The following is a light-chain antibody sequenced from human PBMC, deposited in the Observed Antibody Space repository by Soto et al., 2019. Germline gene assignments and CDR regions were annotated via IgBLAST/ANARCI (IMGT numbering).Light chain of an antibody. J-gene: IGLJ2*01. V-gene: IGLV1-40*01. Sequence: QSVLTQPPSVSGAPGQRVTISCTGNSSNIGAGFDVHWYQQLPGTAPKLLIYDNSNRPSGVPDRFSGSKSGTSASLAITGLQAEGGDGYYCQSYDSRLSAVVFGGGTKLTVL. CDR2: DNS. CDR1: SSNIGAGFD. CDR3: QSYDSRLSAVV.